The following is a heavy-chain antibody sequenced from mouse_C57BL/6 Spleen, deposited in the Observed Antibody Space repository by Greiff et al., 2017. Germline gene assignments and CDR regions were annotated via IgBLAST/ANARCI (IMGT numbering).Heavy chain of an antibody. D-gene: IGHD4-1*01. J-gene: IGHJ4*01. CDR2: IHPNSGST. CDR1: GYTFTSYW. Sequence: QVQLQQPGAELVKPGASVKLSCKASGYTFTSYWMHWVKQRPGQGLEWIGMIHPNSGSTNYNEKFKSKATLTVDKSSSTAYMQLSSLTSEDAAVYYCARGGGNWGVVNAMDYWGQGTSVTVSS. CDR3: ARGGGNWGVVNAMDY. V-gene: IGHV1-64*01.